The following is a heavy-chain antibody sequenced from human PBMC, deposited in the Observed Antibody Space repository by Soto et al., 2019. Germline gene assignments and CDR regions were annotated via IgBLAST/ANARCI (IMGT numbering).Heavy chain of an antibody. CDR3: ARRTNGYFAY. J-gene: IGHJ4*02. D-gene: IGHD2-8*01. CDR1: GFTVSSCS. Sequence: GGSLRLSCAASGFTVSSCSMNWVRQAPGKGLEWVSYISSSSRTIYYTDSVRGRFTISRDNSKNTLYLEMNSLRAEDTAVYYCARRTNGYFAYWGQGALVTVSS. CDR2: ISSSSRTI. V-gene: IGHV3-48*01.